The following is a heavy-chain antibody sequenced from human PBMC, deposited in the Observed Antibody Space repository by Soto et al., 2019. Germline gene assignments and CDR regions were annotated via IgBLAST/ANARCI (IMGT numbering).Heavy chain of an antibody. Sequence: QITLKESGPTQVNPTQSLTLTCTASGLSFGTSGVGVGWIRQPPGEALEWLVLIYWNDDKRYSPSLKSSLTITKDTSKNQVVLTMTNVDPVDTATYYCASMTTVATAAFDIWGQGTMVTVSS. D-gene: IGHD4-17*01. CDR1: GLSFGTSGVG. CDR2: IYWNDDK. V-gene: IGHV2-5*01. CDR3: ASMTTVATAAFDI. J-gene: IGHJ3*02.